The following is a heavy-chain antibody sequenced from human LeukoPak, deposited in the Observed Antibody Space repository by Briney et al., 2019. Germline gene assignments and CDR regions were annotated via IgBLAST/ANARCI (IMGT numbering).Heavy chain of an antibody. V-gene: IGHV3-23*01. CDR3: EKRGDKLDLI. J-gene: IGHJ4*02. Sequence: PGESLRLSCAASGVTLRNYGLSWVRHTPGKGLEWVSAIRGSGDTTFYADSVKGRFTISRDNSENTVYLQMNGLRAEDTAVYYCEKRGDKLDLIWGQGTLVTVSS. D-gene: IGHD2-21*02. CDR1: GVTLRNYG. CDR2: IRGSGDTT.